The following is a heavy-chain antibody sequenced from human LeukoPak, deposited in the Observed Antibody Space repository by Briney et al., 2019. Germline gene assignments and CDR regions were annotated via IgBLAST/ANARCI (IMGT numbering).Heavy chain of an antibody. Sequence: SQTLSLTCAISGDSVSSNSAAWNWIRQSPSRGLEWLGRTYYRSKWYNDYAVSVKSRISINPDTSKNQFSLQLNSVTPEDTAVYYCARTPAVGGWYAGNWFDPWGQGTLVTVSS. V-gene: IGHV6-1*01. CDR3: ARTPAVGGWYAGNWFDP. J-gene: IGHJ5*02. D-gene: IGHD6-19*01. CDR1: GDSVSSNSAA. CDR2: TYYRSKWYN.